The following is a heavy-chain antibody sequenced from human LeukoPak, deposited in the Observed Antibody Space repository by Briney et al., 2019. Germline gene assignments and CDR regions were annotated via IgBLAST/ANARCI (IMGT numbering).Heavy chain of an antibody. V-gene: IGHV3-7*01. J-gene: IGHJ5*02. CDR2: IKQDGSEK. Sequence: GGSLRLSCTASGFTFGDYAMGWVRQAPGKGLEWVANIKQDGSEKYYVDSVKGRFTISRDNAKNSLYLQMNSLRAEDTAVYYCARGLEWFGELSGWFDPWGQGTLVTVSS. CDR1: GFTFGDYA. D-gene: IGHD3-10*01. CDR3: ARGLEWFGELSGWFDP.